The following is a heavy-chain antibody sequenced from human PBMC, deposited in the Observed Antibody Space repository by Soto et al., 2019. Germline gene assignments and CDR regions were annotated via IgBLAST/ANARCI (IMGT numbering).Heavy chain of an antibody. Sequence: SETLSLTCTVSGGSISSGGYYWSWIRQHPGKGLEWIGYIYYSGSTYYNPSLKSRVTISVDTSKNQFSLKLSSATAADTAVYYCAGDSGNSSDQYYYYGMDVWGQGTTVTVSS. CDR2: IYYSGST. J-gene: IGHJ6*02. D-gene: IGHD2-2*01. CDR1: GGSISSGGYY. CDR3: AGDSGNSSDQYYYYGMDV. V-gene: IGHV4-31*03.